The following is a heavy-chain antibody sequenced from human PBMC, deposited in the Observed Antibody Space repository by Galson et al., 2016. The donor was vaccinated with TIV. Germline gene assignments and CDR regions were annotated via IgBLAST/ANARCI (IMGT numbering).Heavy chain of an antibody. CDR2: IDSRDSYT. D-gene: IGHD3-10*01. Sequence: QSGAEVKKPGESLRISCKTSGYSFTNYWITWVRQMPGKGLEWMGRIDSRDSYTNYSPTFEGHVTISTDKSISTAYLQWTGLKASDSAIYYCARSASAGSGWVDPWGQGTTVTVSS. J-gene: IGHJ6*02. V-gene: IGHV5-10-1*01. CDR1: GYSFTNYW. CDR3: ARSASAGSGWVDP.